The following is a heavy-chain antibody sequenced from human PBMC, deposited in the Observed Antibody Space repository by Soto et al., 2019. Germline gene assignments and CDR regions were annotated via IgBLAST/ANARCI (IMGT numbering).Heavy chain of an antibody. V-gene: IGHV4-59*02. Sequence: SETLSLTCTVSGGSVSSYYWSWIRQPPGKGLEWIGYIYYSGSTNYNPSLKSRVTISVDTSKNQFSLKLSSVTAADTAVYYCARGIPALRYCTDPCCTGILGTVS. J-gene: IGHJ5*02. CDR3: ARGIPALRYCTDP. CDR2: IYYSGST. CDR1: GGSVSSYY. D-gene: IGHD2-2*01.